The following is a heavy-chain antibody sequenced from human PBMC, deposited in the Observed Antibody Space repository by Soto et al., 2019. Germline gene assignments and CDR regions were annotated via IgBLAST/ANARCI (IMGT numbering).Heavy chain of an antibody. CDR1: GFTFSTYA. CDR2: ISYDGSNK. J-gene: IGHJ4*02. V-gene: IGHV3-30*03. Sequence: GGSLRLSCAASGFTFSTYAMHWVRQAPGKGLEWVAIISYDGSNKYYADSVKGRFTISRDNSKNTLYLQMNSMRAEDTAVYYCARDKITGLFDYWGQGTLVTVSS. D-gene: IGHD2-8*02. CDR3: ARDKITGLFDY.